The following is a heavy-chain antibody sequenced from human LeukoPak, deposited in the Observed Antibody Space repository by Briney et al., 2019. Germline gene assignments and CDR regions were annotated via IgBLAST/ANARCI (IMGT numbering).Heavy chain of an antibody. CDR2: VKHRGDT. V-gene: IGHV4-34*01. CDR1: GGSFTGYY. J-gene: IGHJ4*03. Sequence: PSETLSLTCAVYGGSFTGYYWSWIRQSPGKGLQWIAEVKHRGDTNYNPSVKGRVTISVDTSKNQFSLKVTSLTAADTAVYYCARGPTISETGYFDYWGQGTLVTVSS. D-gene: IGHD1-1*01. CDR3: ARGPTISETGYFDY.